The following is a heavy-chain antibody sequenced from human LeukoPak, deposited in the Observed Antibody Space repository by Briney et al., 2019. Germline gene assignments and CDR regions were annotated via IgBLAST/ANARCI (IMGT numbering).Heavy chain of an antibody. CDR3: ARVAKERAGGVYYFDY. V-gene: IGHV3-13*01. J-gene: IGHJ4*02. Sequence: GGSLRLSCAASGFTFSDYDMHWVRQAPGKGLEWVSAIGTAGDTYYTGSVKGRFTISRENAKNSLYLQMNSLRAGDTAVYYCARVAKERAGGVYYFDYWGQGTLVTVSS. CDR1: GFTFSDYD. D-gene: IGHD1-1*01. CDR2: IGTAGDT.